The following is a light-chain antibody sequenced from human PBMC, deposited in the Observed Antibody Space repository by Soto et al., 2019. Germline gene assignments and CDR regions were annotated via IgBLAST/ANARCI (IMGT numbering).Light chain of an antibody. Sequence: DSQMTQYPSTLSASIGDRVTITCRAGQSISSWLAWYQQKPGKAPKLLISKASTLQSGVPPRFSGSGSGTEFALTISSLQPDDFATYYCQQYESYLMTFGGGPKV. J-gene: IGKJ4*01. CDR2: KAS. V-gene: IGKV1-5*03. CDR3: QQYESYLMT. CDR1: QSISSW.